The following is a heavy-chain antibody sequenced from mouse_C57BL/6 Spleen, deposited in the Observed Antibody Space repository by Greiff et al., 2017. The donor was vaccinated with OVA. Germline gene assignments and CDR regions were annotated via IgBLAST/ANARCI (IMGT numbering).Heavy chain of an antibody. CDR1: GYTFTSYW. V-gene: IGHV1-50*01. J-gene: IGHJ3*01. D-gene: IGHD1-2*01. CDR2: IDPSDSYT. CDR3: ARSGDGLFAY. Sequence: VQLQQPGAELVKPGASVKLSCKASGYTFTSYWMQWVKQRPGQGLEWIGEIDPSDSYTNYNQKFKGKATLTVDTSSSTAYMQLSSLTSEDSAVYYCARSGDGLFAYWGQGTLVTVSA.